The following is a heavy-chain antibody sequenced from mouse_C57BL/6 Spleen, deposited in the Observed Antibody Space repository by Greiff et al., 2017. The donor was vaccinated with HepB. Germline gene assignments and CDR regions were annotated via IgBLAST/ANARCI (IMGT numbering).Heavy chain of an antibody. CDR2: IYPGDGDT. CDR1: GYAFSSSW. Sequence: QVQLKESGPELVKPGASVKISCKASGYAFSSSWMNWVKQRPGKGLEWIGRIYPGDGDTNYNGKFKGKATLTADKSSSTAYMQLSSLTSEDSAVYFCARDYYYGSSYDYYAMDYWGQGTSVTVSS. D-gene: IGHD1-1*01. V-gene: IGHV1-82*01. J-gene: IGHJ4*01. CDR3: ARDYYYGSSYDYYAMDY.